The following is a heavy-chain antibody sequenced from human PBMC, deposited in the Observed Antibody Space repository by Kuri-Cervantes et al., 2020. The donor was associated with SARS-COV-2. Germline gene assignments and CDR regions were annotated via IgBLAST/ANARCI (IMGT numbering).Heavy chain of an antibody. CDR2: ISSSSSYI. CDR3: ARDLWNNWNDTFDY. D-gene: IGHD1-20*01. CDR1: GFTFSSYS. Sequence: GGSLKTPCAASGFTFSSYSMNWVRQAPGKGLEWVSFISSSSSYIYYADSVTCRFTISRDNAKNSLCLQMDSLRAEDTAVYYWARDLWNNWNDTFDYWGQGTLVTVSS. V-gene: IGHV3-21*01. J-gene: IGHJ4*02.